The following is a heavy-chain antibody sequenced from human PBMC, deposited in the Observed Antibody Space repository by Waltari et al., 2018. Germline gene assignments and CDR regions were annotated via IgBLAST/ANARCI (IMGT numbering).Heavy chain of an antibody. CDR3: ARNEKPFSSWYRVGGLDP. CDR1: GYSISSGYY. CDR2: IYHSGRT. V-gene: IGHV4-38-2*01. Sequence: QVQLQESGPGLVKPSETLSLTCAVSGYSISSGYYWGWIRQPPGKGLEWIGSIYHSGRTTKNRSLKVGFTKPVDASKNQVSLRLSSVTAADPAVYYWARNEKPFSSWYRVGGLDPWGQVTLVTVSS. D-gene: IGHD6-13*01. J-gene: IGHJ5*02.